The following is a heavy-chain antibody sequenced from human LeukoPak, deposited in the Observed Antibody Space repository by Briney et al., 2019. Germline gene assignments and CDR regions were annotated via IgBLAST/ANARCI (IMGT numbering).Heavy chain of an antibody. CDR2: IYTSGST. CDR3: AISYYYDSMGAYDY. J-gene: IGHJ4*02. V-gene: IGHV4-4*07. Sequence: SETLSLTCTVSGGSISSYYWSWIRQPAGKGLEWIGRIYTSGSTNYNPSLKSRVTISVDTSKNQFSLKLSSVTAADTAVYYCAISYYYDSMGAYDYWGQGTLVTASS. CDR1: GGSISSYY. D-gene: IGHD3-22*01.